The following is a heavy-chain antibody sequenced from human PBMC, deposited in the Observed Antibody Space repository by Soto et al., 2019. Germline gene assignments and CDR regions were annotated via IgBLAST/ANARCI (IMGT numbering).Heavy chain of an antibody. CDR3: ARGVYGSGNYYTGPAAFDI. V-gene: IGHV1-69*06. CDR1: GGTLSDHG. J-gene: IGHJ3*02. D-gene: IGHD3-10*01. Sequence: QVQLEQSGAEVKKPGSSVKISCKASGGTLSDHGVSGLRQAPGQGLEWVGGTIPVFNTAKYAPKFKGRVTIAADKSTNIAYMELGSLRSDDTAFYYCARGVYGSGNYYTGPAAFDIWGQGTLVIVSS. CDR2: TIPVFNTA.